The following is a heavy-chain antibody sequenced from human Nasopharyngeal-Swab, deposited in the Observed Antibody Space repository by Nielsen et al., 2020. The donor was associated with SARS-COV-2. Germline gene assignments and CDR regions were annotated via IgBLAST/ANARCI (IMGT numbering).Heavy chain of an antibody. D-gene: IGHD3-3*01. Sequence: PGKALEWLALIYWDDDKRYSPSLKSRLTITKDTSKNQVVLTMTNMDPVDTATYYCARLGRYYDFWSGYYNNWFDPWGQGTLVTVSS. CDR2: IYWDDDK. CDR3: ARLGRYYDFWSGYYNNWFDP. J-gene: IGHJ5*02. V-gene: IGHV2-5*02.